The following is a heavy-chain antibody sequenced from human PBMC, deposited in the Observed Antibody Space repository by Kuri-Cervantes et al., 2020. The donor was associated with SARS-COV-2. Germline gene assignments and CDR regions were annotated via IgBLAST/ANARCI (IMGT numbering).Heavy chain of an antibody. V-gene: IGHV3-23*01. Sequence: GGSLRLSCAASGFTFDDYGMSWVRQAPGKGLEWVSAISGSGGSTYYADSVKGRFTISRDNSKNTLYLQMNSLRAEDTAVYYCAKSGYDFPNPHDAFDIWGQGTMVTVSS. J-gene: IGHJ3*02. CDR2: ISGSGGST. CDR1: GFTFDDYG. CDR3: AKSGYDFPNPHDAFDI. D-gene: IGHD5-12*01.